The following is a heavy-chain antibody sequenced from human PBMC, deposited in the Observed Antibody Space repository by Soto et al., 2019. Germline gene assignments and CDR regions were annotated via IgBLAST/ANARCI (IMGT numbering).Heavy chain of an antibody. CDR1: GGTFSSYT. V-gene: IGHV1-69*02. CDR2: IIPILGIA. CDR3: AGASSSGSIPHFDY. J-gene: IGHJ4*02. D-gene: IGHD3-22*01. Sequence: QVQLVQSGAEVKKPGSSVKVSCKASGGTFSSYTISWVRQAPGQGLEWMGRIIPILGIANYAQKFQGRVTITADKSTRPAYRELSSLRSEDTAVYYCAGASSSGSIPHFDYWGQGTLVTVSS.